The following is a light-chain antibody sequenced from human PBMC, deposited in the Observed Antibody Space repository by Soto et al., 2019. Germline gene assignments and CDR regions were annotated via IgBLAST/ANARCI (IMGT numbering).Light chain of an antibody. CDR1: QSVSSSY. Sequence: EIVLTQSPATLSLSPGERATLSCGASQSVSSSYLAWYQQKPGLAPSLLIYDASSRATGIPDRFSGSGSGTDVTLIISRLEPEDFAVYYWQQYGSLPWTFGQGTKVEIK. CDR2: DAS. V-gene: IGKV3D-20*01. CDR3: QQYGSLPWT. J-gene: IGKJ1*01.